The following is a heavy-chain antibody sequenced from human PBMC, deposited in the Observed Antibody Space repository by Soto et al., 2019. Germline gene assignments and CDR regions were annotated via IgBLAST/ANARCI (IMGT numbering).Heavy chain of an antibody. J-gene: IGHJ4*02. CDR1: DYTFTSYG. Sequence: QVQLVQSGAEVKKPGASVKVSCKASDYTFTSYGINWVRQAPGQGLEWMGWISPYNDNTQYAQRFQGRVTLTTDTSTNTAYMELRSLRSDDTDVYYCARGMWELPIDYWGQGTLVTVSS. D-gene: IGHD1-26*01. V-gene: IGHV1-18*01. CDR2: ISPYNDNT. CDR3: ARGMWELPIDY.